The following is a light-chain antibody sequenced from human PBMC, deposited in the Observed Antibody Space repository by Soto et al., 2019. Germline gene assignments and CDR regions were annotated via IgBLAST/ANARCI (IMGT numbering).Light chain of an antibody. CDR1: QSISIW. Sequence: DIHMTQSPSTLSASVGDRVTITCRASQSISIWLAWYQQKPGKAPNLLIYKTSSLETGVPSRFSGSGSGTEFTLTISSLQPDDFATYYGQHYNDYSWTFGQGTKLEVK. V-gene: IGKV1-5*03. CDR2: KTS. J-gene: IGKJ1*01. CDR3: QHYNDYSWT.